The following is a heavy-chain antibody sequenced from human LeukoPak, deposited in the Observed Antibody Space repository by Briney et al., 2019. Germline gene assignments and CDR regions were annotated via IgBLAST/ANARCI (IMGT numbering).Heavy chain of an antibody. CDR1: GGSFSSYY. V-gene: IGHV4-59*01. J-gene: IGHJ4*02. CDR2: IYYSGST. CDR3: ARDGGKGEYYFDY. Sequence: SETLSLTCAVYGGSFSSYYWSWIRQPPGKGLEWIGYIYYSGSTNYSPSLKSRVTISVDTSKNQFSLKLSSVTAADTAVYYRARDGGKGEYYFDYWGQGTLVTVSS. D-gene: IGHD3-16*01.